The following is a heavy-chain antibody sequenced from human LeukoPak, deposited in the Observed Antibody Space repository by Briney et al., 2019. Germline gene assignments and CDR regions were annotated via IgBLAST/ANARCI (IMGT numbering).Heavy chain of an antibody. CDR3: SREIPPGDSSSWFLEGYFDI. Sequence: SVKVSCKASGGTFSSYAITWVRQAPGQGLEWMGRIIPIFGTANYAQKFQGRVTITTDESTSTAYMELSTLRSDDTAVYYCSREIPPGDSSSWFLEGYFDIWGQGTLVTVSS. D-gene: IGHD6-13*01. CDR2: IIPIFGTA. CDR1: GGTFSSYA. V-gene: IGHV1-69*05. J-gene: IGHJ4*02.